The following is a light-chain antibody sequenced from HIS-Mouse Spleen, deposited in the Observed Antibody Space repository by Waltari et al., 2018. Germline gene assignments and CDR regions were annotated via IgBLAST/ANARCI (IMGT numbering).Light chain of an antibody. CDR1: SGSVSTSYY. CDR3: VLYMGSGIWV. V-gene: IGLV8-61*01. CDR2: STN. Sequence: QTVVTQEPSFSVSPVGTVTLTCGLSSGSVSTSYYPSLYQQTPGQAPRTLLYSTNTRSSGVPDRFSGSIVGKKAALTITGAQADDESDYYCVLYMGSGIWVFGGGTKLTVL. J-gene: IGLJ3*02.